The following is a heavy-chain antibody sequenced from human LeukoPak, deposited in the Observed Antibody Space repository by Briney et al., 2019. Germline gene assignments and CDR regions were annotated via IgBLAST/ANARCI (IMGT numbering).Heavy chain of an antibody. J-gene: IGHJ3*02. D-gene: IGHD3-10*01. CDR3: ARVWPYYYAFDI. CDR2: ISSSSSTI. Sequence: RGCLRLSCAASGFTFNSYSMNWVRQAPGKGLEWVSYISSSSSTIYYADSVKGRFTISRDNAKNSLYLQMNSLRAEDTAVYYCARVWPYYYAFDIWGRGTMVTVSS. CDR1: GFTFNSYS. V-gene: IGHV3-48*01.